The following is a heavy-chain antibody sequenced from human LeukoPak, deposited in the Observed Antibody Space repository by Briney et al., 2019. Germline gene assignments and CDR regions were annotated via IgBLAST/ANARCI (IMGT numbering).Heavy chain of an antibody. CDR2: IYYSGST. J-gene: IGHJ6*03. CDR3: ARDREVDYYYYMDV. Sequence: SETLSLTCTVSGGSISSGGYYWSWLRQHPGQGLEWIGYIYYSGSTYYNPSLKSRVTISVDTSKNQFSLKLSSVTAADTAVYYCARDREVDYYYYMDVWGKGTTVTVSS. CDR1: GGSISSGGYY. V-gene: IGHV4-31*03. D-gene: IGHD1-26*01.